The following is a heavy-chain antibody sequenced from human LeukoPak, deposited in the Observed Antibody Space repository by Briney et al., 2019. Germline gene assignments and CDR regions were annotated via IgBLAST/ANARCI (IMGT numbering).Heavy chain of an antibody. CDR2: ISYDGSNK. CDR1: GFTFSSYG. CDR3: ARAPYGDYVPSSLNYYYYYGMDV. J-gene: IGHJ6*02. D-gene: IGHD4-17*01. Sequence: GGSLRLSCAASGFTFSSYGMHWVRQAPGKGLEWVAVISYDGSNKYYADSVKGRFTISRDNSKNTLYLQMNSLRAEDTAVYYCARAPYGDYVPSSLNYYYYYGMDVWGQGTTVTVSS. V-gene: IGHV3-30*03.